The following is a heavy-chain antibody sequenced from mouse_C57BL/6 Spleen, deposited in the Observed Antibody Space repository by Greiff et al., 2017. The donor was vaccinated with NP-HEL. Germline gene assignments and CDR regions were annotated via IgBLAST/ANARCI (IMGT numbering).Heavy chain of an antibody. J-gene: IGHJ4*01. D-gene: IGHD1-1*01. Sequence: VQLQQSGAELVKPGASVKISCKASGYAFSSYWMNWVKQRPGKGLEWIGQIYPGDGDTNYNGKFKGKATLTADKSSSTAYMQLSSLTSEDSAVYFCASGGHYGSSYGAMDYWGQGTSVTVSS. V-gene: IGHV1-80*01. CDR1: GYAFSSYW. CDR3: ASGGHYGSSYGAMDY. CDR2: IYPGDGDT.